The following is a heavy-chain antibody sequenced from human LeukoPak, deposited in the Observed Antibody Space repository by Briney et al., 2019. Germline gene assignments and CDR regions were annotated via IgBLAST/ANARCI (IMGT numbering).Heavy chain of an antibody. Sequence: GGSLRLSYAASGFTFNGYWMHWVRQAPGKGLVWASRIDSDGSSTTYADSVKGRFTISRDNAKNTLYLQMNSLRAEDTAVYYCANSDTVLGNWGQGTLVTVSS. CDR2: IDSDGSST. J-gene: IGHJ4*02. D-gene: IGHD5-18*01. CDR1: GFTFNGYW. CDR3: ANSDTVLGN. V-gene: IGHV3-74*01.